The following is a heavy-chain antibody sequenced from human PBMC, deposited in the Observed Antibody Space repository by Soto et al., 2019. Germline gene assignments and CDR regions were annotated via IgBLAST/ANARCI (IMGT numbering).Heavy chain of an antibody. V-gene: IGHV3-30*18. CDR1: GFSLSNNG. D-gene: IGHD3-22*01. CDR3: AKGGSGNYLTYYYYYGMDV. J-gene: IGHJ6*02. Sequence: GGSLRLSCAASGFSLSNNGMHWVRQAPGKGLEWVAVISYDGNNKYYADSVKGRFTISRDNSKNTVYLEMNNLRAEDTAMYYCAKGGSGNYLTYYYYYGMDVWGQGTMVTVSS. CDR2: ISYDGNNK.